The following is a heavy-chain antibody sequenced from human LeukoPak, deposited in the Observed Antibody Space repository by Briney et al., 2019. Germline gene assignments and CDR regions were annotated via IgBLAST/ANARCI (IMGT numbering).Heavy chain of an antibody. V-gene: IGHV4-30-4*01. J-gene: IGHJ5*02. CDR3: ARGHSEPPSSGYSYNWFDP. CDR2: IYYSGST. D-gene: IGHD3-22*01. CDR1: GGSISSGDYY. Sequence: PSQTLSLTCTVSGGSISSGDYYWSWIRQPPGKGLEWIGYIYYSGSTYYNPSLKSRVTISVDTSKNQFSLKLSSVTAADTAVYYCARGHSEPPSSGYSYNWFDPWGQGTLVTVSS.